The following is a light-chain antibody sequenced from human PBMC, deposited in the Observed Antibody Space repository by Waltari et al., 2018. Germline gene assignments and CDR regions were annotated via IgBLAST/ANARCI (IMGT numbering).Light chain of an antibody. Sequence: DIQMTQSPSTLSASVGDRVTITCRASQSINSWLAWYQQKPGKAPKLLIYNASTLESGVPSRFSGSGSWTEFTLTISGLQPDDFATYYCQQCNTYSFGQGTKVEIK. CDR1: QSINSW. CDR3: QQCNTYS. V-gene: IGKV1-5*03. CDR2: NAS. J-gene: IGKJ1*01.